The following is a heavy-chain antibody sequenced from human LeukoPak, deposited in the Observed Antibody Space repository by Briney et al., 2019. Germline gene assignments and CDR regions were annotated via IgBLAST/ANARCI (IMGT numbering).Heavy chain of an antibody. CDR3: ARGSGGAYYMDV. V-gene: IGHV1-46*01. CDR2: INPSGGNT. J-gene: IGHJ6*03. Sequence: ASVKVSCKASGYTFTNYYMHWLRQAPGQGLEWMGIINPSGGNTYYARKFQGRVTMTRDMSTSTVYMELSSLRSEDTAVYYCARGSGGAYYMDVWGKGTTVTVSS. D-gene: IGHD6-25*01. CDR1: GYTFTNYY.